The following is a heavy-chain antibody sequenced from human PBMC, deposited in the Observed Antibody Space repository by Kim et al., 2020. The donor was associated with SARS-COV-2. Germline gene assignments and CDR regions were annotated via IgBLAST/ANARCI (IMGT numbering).Heavy chain of an antibody. CDR2: ISAYNGNT. J-gene: IGHJ6*04. Sequence: ASVKVSCKASGYTFTSYGISWVRQAPGQGLEWMGWISAYNGNTNYAQKLQGRVTMTTDTSTSTAYMELRSLRSDDTAVYYCARDVLDSSGDYEHYGMDVWGAGTTVTVSS. V-gene: IGHV1-18*04. CDR1: GYTFTSYG. D-gene: IGHD4-17*01. CDR3: ARDVLDSSGDYEHYGMDV.